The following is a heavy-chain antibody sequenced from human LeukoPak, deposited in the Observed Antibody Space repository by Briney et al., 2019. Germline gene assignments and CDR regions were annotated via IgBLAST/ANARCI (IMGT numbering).Heavy chain of an antibody. CDR1: GFTFDDYA. D-gene: IGHD6-13*01. Sequence: GGSLRLSCAASGFTFDDYAMHWVRQAPGKGLEWVSGISWNSGSIGYADSVKGRFTISRDNAKNSLYLQMNSLRAEDTALYYCAKDGLIAAATTYWYLDLWGRGTLVTVSS. CDR3: AKDGLIAAATTYWYLDL. V-gene: IGHV3-9*01. CDR2: ISWNSGSI. J-gene: IGHJ2*01.